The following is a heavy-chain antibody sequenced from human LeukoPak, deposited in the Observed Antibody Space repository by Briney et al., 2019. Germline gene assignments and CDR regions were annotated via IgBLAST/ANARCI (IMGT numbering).Heavy chain of an antibody. CDR2: ISGSGGST. D-gene: IGHD6-19*01. CDR3: ARLTGWSAIDY. V-gene: IGHV3-23*01. J-gene: IGHJ4*02. CDR1: GFTFSSYA. Sequence: GGSLRLSCAASGFTFSSYAMSWVRQAPGKGLAWVSTISGSGGSTYYADSVKGRFTISRDNSKNTLYLQMNSLRAEDTAVYYCARLTGWSAIDYWGQGTLVTVSS.